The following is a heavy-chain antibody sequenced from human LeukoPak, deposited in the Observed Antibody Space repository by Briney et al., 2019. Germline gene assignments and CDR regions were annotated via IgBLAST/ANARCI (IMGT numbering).Heavy chain of an antibody. CDR1: GYTFTGYY. CDR3: ARTFYDTLDSDAFDF. J-gene: IGHJ3*01. CDR2: INPDSGGT. V-gene: IGHV1-2*02. D-gene: IGHD2/OR15-2a*01. Sequence: ASAKVSCKASGYTFTGYYMHWVRQAPGQRLEWMGWINPDSGGTNNAQKFQGRVTMTRDTSISTAYMELSRLRSDDTAVYYCARTFYDTLDSDAFDFWGQGTMVIVSS.